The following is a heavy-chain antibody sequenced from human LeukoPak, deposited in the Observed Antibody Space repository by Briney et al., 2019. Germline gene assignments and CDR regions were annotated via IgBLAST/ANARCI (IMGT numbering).Heavy chain of an antibody. Sequence: ASMKVSCKASGYTFTSFGISWVRQAPGQGLQWLGWISTYNGHTNYAQKFQGRVTMTTDTSTSTAYMELRSLRSEDTAVYYCARHKVDYYDSSGYPIRPIDDAFDIWGQGTMVTVSS. CDR3: ARHKVDYYDSSGYPIRPIDDAFDI. J-gene: IGHJ3*02. V-gene: IGHV1-18*01. D-gene: IGHD3-22*01. CDR2: ISTYNGHT. CDR1: GYTFTSFG.